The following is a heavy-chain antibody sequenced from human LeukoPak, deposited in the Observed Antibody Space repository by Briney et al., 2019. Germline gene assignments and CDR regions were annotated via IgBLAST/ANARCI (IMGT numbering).Heavy chain of an antibody. J-gene: IGHJ4*02. CDR3: ARQYCSSTSCYYFDY. D-gene: IGHD2-2*01. CDR1: GYSFTSYW. Sequence: GESLKISCKGSGYSFTSYWIGWVRQMPGKGLEWMGIIYPGDSDTRYSPSFQGQVTISADKSISTAYLQWSSLKASVTAMYYCARQYCSSTSCYYFDYWGQGTLVTVSS. CDR2: IYPGDSDT. V-gene: IGHV5-51*01.